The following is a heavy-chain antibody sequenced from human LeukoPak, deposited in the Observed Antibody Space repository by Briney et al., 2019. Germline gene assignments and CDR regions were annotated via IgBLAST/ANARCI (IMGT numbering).Heavy chain of an antibody. J-gene: IGHJ4*02. CDR2: ISGSGGST. D-gene: IGHD3-10*01. CDR1: GFTFSSYA. V-gene: IGHV3-23*01. Sequence: GGSLRLSCAASGFTFSSYAMSWVRQAPGKGLEWVSAISGSGGSTYYADSVKGPFTISRDNSKNTLYLQMNSLRAEDTAVYYCARDLYYYGSGPGGYWGQGTLVTVSS. CDR3: ARDLYYYGSGPGGY.